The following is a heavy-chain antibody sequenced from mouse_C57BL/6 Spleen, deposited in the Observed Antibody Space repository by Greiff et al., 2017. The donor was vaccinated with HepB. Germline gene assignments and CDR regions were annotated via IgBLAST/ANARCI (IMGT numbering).Heavy chain of an antibody. CDR3: ARGASYGFFWFAY. CDR1: GYTFTDYY. J-gene: IGHJ3*01. V-gene: IGHV1-26*01. D-gene: IGHD2-10*02. Sequence: VQLQQSGPELVKPGASVKISCKASGYTFTDYYMNWVKQSHGKSLEWIGDINPNNGGTSYNQKFKGKATLTVDKSSSTAYMELRSLTSEDSAVYYCARGASYGFFWFAYWGQGTLVTVSA. CDR2: INPNNGGT.